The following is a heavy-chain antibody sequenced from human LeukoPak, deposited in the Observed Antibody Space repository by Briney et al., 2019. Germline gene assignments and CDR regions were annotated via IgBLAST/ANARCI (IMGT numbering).Heavy chain of an antibody. CDR2: ISWNSDRI. CDR3: AKDASVGDSRGWYPSYFDS. J-gene: IGHJ4*02. Sequence: PGGSLRLSCAASGFAFNAYAMQWVRQGPGKGLEWVAGISWNSDRIGYADSVQGRFTISRDNAKNSLYLQMNSLRAEDTAFYYCAKDASVGDSRGWYPSYFDSWGQGVLVTVSS. CDR1: GFAFNAYA. V-gene: IGHV3-9*01. D-gene: IGHD6-19*01.